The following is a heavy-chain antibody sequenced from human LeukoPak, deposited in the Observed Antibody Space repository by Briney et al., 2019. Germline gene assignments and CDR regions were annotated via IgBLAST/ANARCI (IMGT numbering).Heavy chain of an antibody. CDR2: INPSDGSA. CDR3: ATARVGNSGWYRSFLDF. D-gene: IGHD6-19*01. Sequence: ASVKVSCKASGGTFSSYAISWVRQAPGQGLEWMGIINPSDGSANYAQQFQGRVTMTRDTSTSTVYMDLSSLRSEDTAVYYCATARVGNSGWYRSFLDFWGQGTLVTVSS. V-gene: IGHV1-46*01. CDR1: GGTFSSYA. J-gene: IGHJ1*01.